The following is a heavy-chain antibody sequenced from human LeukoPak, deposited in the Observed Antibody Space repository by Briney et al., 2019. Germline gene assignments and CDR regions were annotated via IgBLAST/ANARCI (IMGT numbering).Heavy chain of an antibody. CDR2: ISGSGGST. CDR3: AKFLGAVGVTAFDY. Sequence: PGRSLRLSCAASGFTVSSYAWSWVRQAPGKGLEWVTAISGSGGSTYYADSVKGRFTISRENPKNTLYLQMNSMRAEDTAVYYCAKFLGAVGVTAFDYWGQGNLVTVSS. V-gene: IGHV3-23*01. J-gene: IGHJ4*02. D-gene: IGHD2-21*02. CDR1: GFTVSSYA.